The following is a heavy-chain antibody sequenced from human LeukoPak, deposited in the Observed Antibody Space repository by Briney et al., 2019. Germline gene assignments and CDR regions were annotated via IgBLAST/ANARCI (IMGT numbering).Heavy chain of an antibody. J-gene: IGHJ4*02. CDR1: GYTFTNYG. Sequence: ASVKVSCKASGYTFTNYGISWVRQAPGQGLEWMGWISAYNGNTNYAQKLQGRVTMTTDTSTSTAYMELRSLRSDDTAVYYCARDRAYYDSSGYFFDYWGQGTLVTVSS. D-gene: IGHD3-22*01. V-gene: IGHV1-18*01. CDR3: ARDRAYYDSSGYFFDY. CDR2: ISAYNGNT.